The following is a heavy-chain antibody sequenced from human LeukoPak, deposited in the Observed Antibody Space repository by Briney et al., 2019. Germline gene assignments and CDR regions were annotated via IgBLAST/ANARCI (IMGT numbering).Heavy chain of an antibody. D-gene: IGHD5-24*01. J-gene: IGHJ5*02. CDR2: ITPMFGMA. CDR1: GGRFSDYT. V-gene: IGHV1-69*02. CDR3: AGGGRDDFNSWFDP. Sequence: GASVKVSCKASGGRFSDYTITWVRQIPGRGLEWMGRITPMFGMADYAQKFHDRVTITADKSTTTAYMDLSGLRSEDTAVYYCAGGGRDDFNSWFDPWGQGTLVTVSS.